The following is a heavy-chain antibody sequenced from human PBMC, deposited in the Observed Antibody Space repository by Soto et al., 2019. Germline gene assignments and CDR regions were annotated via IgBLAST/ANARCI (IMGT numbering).Heavy chain of an antibody. V-gene: IGHV4-59*01. Sequence: QVRLQESGPGLVKPSETLSLTCTVSGGSISSYYWSWIRQPPGKGLEWIGYMYNTGSTVYNPSLTSRVTISVDTSKHQFYLKVNSVTAADTAVYYCARDLWGYCGTDCYPLDVWGQGTTVTVSS. CDR3: ARDLWGYCGTDCYPLDV. J-gene: IGHJ6*02. CDR2: MYNTGST. CDR1: GGSISSYY. D-gene: IGHD2-21*02.